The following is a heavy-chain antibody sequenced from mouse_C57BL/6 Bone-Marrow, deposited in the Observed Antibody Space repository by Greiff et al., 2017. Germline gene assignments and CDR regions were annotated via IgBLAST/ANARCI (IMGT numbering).Heavy chain of an antibody. D-gene: IGHD1-1*01. CDR3: VSHYYDSSYAMDY. CDR2: IRSKSNNYAT. J-gene: IGHJ4*01. V-gene: IGHV10-1*01. CDR1: GFSFNTYA. Sequence: EVHLVESGGGLVQPKGSLKLSCAASGFSFNTYAMNWVRQAPGKGLEWVARIRSKSNNYATYYADSVKDRFTISRDDSESMLYLQMNNLKTEDTAMYYCVSHYYDSSYAMDYWGQGTSVTVSS.